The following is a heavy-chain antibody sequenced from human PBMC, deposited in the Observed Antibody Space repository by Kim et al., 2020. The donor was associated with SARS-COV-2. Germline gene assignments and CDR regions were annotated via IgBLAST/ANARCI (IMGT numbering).Heavy chain of an antibody. Sequence: SETLSLTCTVSGGSISSSSYYWGWIRQPPGKGLEWIGSIYYSGSTYYNPSLKSRVTISVGTSKNQFSLKLSSVTAADTAVYYCARPSGEVYCSSTSCYTAWYFDLWGRGTLVTVSS. J-gene: IGHJ2*01. D-gene: IGHD2-2*02. CDR1: GGSISSSSYY. CDR3: ARPSGEVYCSSTSCYTAWYFDL. CDR2: IYYSGST. V-gene: IGHV4-39*01.